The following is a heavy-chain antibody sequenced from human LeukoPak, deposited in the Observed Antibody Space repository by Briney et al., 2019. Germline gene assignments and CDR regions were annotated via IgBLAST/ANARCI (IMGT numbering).Heavy chain of an antibody. Sequence: ASVKVSCKASGYSFVSYDINWVRQAPGQGLEWVGWMSPNSGNTGYSQKFQGRVTMTRDTSINTAYMELSSLRSEDTAVYYCARASGIPSSTSRGYFQHWGQGTLVTVSS. CDR3: ARASGIPSSTSRGYFQH. CDR2: MSPNSGNT. V-gene: IGHV1-8*01. CDR1: GYSFVSYD. D-gene: IGHD2-2*01. J-gene: IGHJ1*01.